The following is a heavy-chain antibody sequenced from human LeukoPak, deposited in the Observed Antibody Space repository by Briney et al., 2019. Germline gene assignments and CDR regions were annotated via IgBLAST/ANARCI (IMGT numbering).Heavy chain of an antibody. CDR1: GFTFSKSA. J-gene: IGHJ4*02. D-gene: IGHD4-23*01. V-gene: IGHV3-23*01. Sequence: GGSLRLSCVASGFTFSKSAMGWVRQAPGKGLEWVSGIGSDTNTHYADSVKGRFTISRDNSQNTLYLQMSSLRAEDTAVYYCTKDILRWSFESWGQGILVTVSS. CDR3: TKDILRWSFES. CDR2: IGSDTNT.